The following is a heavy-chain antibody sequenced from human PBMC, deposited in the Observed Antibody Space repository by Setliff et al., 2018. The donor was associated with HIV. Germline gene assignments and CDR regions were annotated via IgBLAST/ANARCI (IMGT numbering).Heavy chain of an antibody. CDR3: ARQDLGAYAPLRY. V-gene: IGHV3-74*03. J-gene: IGHJ4*02. D-gene: IGHD5-12*01. Sequence: GSLRLSCAASGFTFSSYWMHWVRQAPGKGLEWVTYMGFTSTSITYADSVKGRFTISRDNAKNTLYLQMNSLRAEDTAVYYCARQDLGAYAPLRYWGQGTLVTVSS. CDR2: MGFTSTSI. CDR1: GFTFSSYW.